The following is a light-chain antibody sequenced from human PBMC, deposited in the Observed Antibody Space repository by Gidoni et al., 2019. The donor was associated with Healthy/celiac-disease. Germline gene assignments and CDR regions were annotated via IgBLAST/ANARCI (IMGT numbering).Light chain of an antibody. Sequence: EIVLTQSPGTLPLSPGERATSPCRARQSVSSSYLVWYQPKPGQAPRLLIYVASSRATGIPDRFSGSGSGTDFTLTISRLEPENFAVYYCKQYGSSLWTFGQGTKVEIK. CDR2: VAS. J-gene: IGKJ1*01. V-gene: IGKV3-20*01. CDR3: KQYGSSLWT. CDR1: QSVSSSY.